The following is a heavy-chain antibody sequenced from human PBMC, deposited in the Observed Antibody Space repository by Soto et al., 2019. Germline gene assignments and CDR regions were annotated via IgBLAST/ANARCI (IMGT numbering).Heavy chain of an antibody. CDR2: INPNTGGT. CDR3: ARDLAFGGVIAYFGMDV. D-gene: IGHD3-16*02. J-gene: IGHJ6*02. Sequence: ASVKVSCKASGYTFTGHHLHWVLQAPGQGLEWMGWINPNTGGTDYAQKFQGRVTLARDTSITTVYIELRRLRSDDTAAYFCARDLAFGGVIAYFGMDVWGQGTTVTVSS. CDR1: GYTFTGHH. V-gene: IGHV1-2*02.